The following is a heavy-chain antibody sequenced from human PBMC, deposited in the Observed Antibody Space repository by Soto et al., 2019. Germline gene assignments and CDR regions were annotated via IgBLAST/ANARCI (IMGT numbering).Heavy chain of an antibody. CDR3: AMVDNYVTPPPQDV. V-gene: IGHV1-18*01. D-gene: IGHD3-16*01. J-gene: IGHJ6*02. Sequence: QVQLVQSGDEMKKPGASVRVSCKASGYIFVNYGIAWVRQATGQGLEWMGWISPYTGDTHSASKVQGRLTMTTDTSTSTAYMNLGSLTSDDTAVYYCAMVDNYVTPPPQDVWGQGTTVTVSS. CDR1: GYIFVNYG. CDR2: ISPYTGDT.